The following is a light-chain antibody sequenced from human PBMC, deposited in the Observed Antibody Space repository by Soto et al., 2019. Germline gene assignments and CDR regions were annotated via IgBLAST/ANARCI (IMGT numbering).Light chain of an antibody. CDR1: SSNIGSNY. CDR2: RNI. CDR3: ATWDDSLNGYV. V-gene: IGLV1-47*01. J-gene: IGLJ1*01. Sequence: QSVLTQPPSASGTPGQRVSISCSGSSSNIGSNYVSWYQQLPETAPKLLIYRNIARPSGVPDRFSGSKSGTSASLAISGLRSEDESDYYCATWDDSLNGYVFGTGTKLTVL.